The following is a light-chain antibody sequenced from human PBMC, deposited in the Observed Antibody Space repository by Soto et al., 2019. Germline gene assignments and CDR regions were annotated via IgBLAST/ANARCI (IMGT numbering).Light chain of an antibody. J-gene: IGKJ1*01. Sequence: ITLTQSPATLPASVGDTVTVTCRASQSVSGWLAWYQQKPGEAPKLLIYDASALPRGVPSRFSGSGSGTKFTLTIASLQPDDFATYYCQQYETFSGTFGPGAMVDI. CDR3: QQYETFSGT. CDR2: DAS. CDR1: QSVSGW. V-gene: IGKV1-5*01.